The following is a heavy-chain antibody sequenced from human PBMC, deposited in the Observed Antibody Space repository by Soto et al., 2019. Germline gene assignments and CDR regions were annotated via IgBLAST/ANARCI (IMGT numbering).Heavy chain of an antibody. CDR2: INPRFRDT. Sequence: QVQLVQSGAELKEPGDSVRVSCEASGYTFTAYYIHWVRQAPGQGLEWMGWINPRFRDTSYAQDFQDRVSMTRDTSISTVYMELSRLTSDDTAIYYCARNMDYYYGPGSGNGHGFWGQGTTVTVFS. CDR3: ARNMDYYYGPGSGNGHGF. D-gene: IGHD3-10*01. J-gene: IGHJ6*02. V-gene: IGHV1-2*02. CDR1: GYTFTAYY.